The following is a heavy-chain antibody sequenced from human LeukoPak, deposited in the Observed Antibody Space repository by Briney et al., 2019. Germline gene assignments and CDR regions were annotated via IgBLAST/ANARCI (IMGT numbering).Heavy chain of an antibody. Sequence: PSETLSLTCTVSGGSISSSSYYWGWIRQPPGKGLEWIGCIYYSGSTYYNPSLKSRATISVDTSKNQFSLKLSSVTAADTAVYYCASELGYCSGGSCPPIDYWGQGTLVTVSS. J-gene: IGHJ4*02. CDR2: IYYSGST. CDR3: ASELGYCSGGSCPPIDY. V-gene: IGHV4-39*01. CDR1: GGSISSSSYY. D-gene: IGHD2-15*01.